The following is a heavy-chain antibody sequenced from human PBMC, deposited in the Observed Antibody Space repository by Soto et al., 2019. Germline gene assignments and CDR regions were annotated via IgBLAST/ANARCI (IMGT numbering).Heavy chain of an antibody. CDR2: IDWNDDK. Sequence: SGPTLVNPTQTLTLTCTISGFSLSTDGMCASWIRQPPGKALEWLARIDWNDDKYYSSSLKTRLTISKDTSKNQAVLTMTKLDPADTATYYCARVWWFGEKEYFQNWGQGTLVTVSS. D-gene: IGHD2-21*01. J-gene: IGHJ1*01. V-gene: IGHV2-70*11. CDR3: ARVWWFGEKEYFQN. CDR1: GFSLSTDGMC.